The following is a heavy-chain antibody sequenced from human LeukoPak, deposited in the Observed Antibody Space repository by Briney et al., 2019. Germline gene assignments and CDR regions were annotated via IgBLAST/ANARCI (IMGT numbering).Heavy chain of an antibody. J-gene: IGHJ5*02. V-gene: IGHV3-21*01. CDR3: ARDYVVPAAIGNLNWFDP. CDR2: ISSSSSYI. CDR1: GFTFSSYS. D-gene: IGHD2-2*02. Sequence: PGGSLRLSCAASGFTFSSYSMSWVRQAPGKGLEWVSSISSSSSYIYYTDSVKGRFTISRDNAKNSLYLQMNSLRAEDTAVYYCARDYVVPAAIGNLNWFDPWGQGTLVTVSS.